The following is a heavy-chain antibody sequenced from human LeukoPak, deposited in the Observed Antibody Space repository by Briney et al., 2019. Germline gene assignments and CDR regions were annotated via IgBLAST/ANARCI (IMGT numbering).Heavy chain of an antibody. V-gene: IGHV4-39*01. J-gene: IGHJ6*03. CDR1: GGSISSSSYY. CDR3: ARHPVWFGGGTYYYMDV. D-gene: IGHD3-10*01. CDR2: IYYSGST. Sequence: SETLSLTCTVSGGSISSSSYYWGWIRQPPGKGLEWIGSIYYSGSTYYNPSLKSRATISVDTSKNQFSRKLSSVTAADTAVYYCARHPVWFGGGTYYYMDVWGKGTTVTISS.